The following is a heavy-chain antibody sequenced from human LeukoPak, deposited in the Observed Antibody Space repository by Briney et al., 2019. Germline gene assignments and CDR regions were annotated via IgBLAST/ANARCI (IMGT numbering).Heavy chain of an antibody. Sequence: MXWXRQXXXKGLEWVSAISGSGGSTYYADSVKGRFTISRDNSKNTLYLQMNSLRAEDTAVYYCANDLRGWGQGTLVTVSS. CDR2: ISGSGGST. J-gene: IGHJ4*02. V-gene: IGHV3-23*01. CDR3: ANDLRG.